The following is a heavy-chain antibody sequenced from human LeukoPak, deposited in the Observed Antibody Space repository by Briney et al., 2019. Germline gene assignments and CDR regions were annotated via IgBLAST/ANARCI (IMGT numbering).Heavy chain of an antibody. D-gene: IGHD5-18*01. Sequence: PGGSLRLSCAASGLTVSRNYMSWIRQAPGKGLEWVSYISSSGSTIYYADSVKGRFTISRDNAKNSLYLQMNSLRAEDTAVYYCARDFMGYSYGQYYYYYYYMDVWGKGTTVTVSS. CDR2: ISSSGSTI. CDR3: ARDFMGYSYGQYYYYYYYMDV. J-gene: IGHJ6*03. V-gene: IGHV3-11*04. CDR1: GLTVSRNY.